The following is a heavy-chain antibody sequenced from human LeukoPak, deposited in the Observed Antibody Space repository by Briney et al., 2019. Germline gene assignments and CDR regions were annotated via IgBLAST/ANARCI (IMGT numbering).Heavy chain of an antibody. J-gene: IGHJ4*02. V-gene: IGHV1-2*02. CDR2: INPNSGGT. CDR3: ATINRRDGRGGFDY. Sequence: ASVKVSCKASGYTFTGYYMHWVRQAPGQGLERMGWINPNSGGTNYAQKFQGRVTMTRDTSISTAYMELSRLISDDTAVYYCATINRRDGRGGFDYWGQGTLVTVSS. CDR1: GYTFTGYY. D-gene: IGHD5-24*01.